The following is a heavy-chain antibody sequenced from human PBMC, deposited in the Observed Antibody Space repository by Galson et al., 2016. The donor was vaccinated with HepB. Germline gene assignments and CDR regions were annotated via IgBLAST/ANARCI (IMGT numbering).Heavy chain of an antibody. CDR2: ISVYNGNT. D-gene: IGHD3-22*01. V-gene: IGHV1-18*01. J-gene: IGHJ4*02. CDR3: ARRSSTYYYDNSGYYPFGY. Sequence: SVKVSCKASGYSFVNFGVSWVRQAPGQGLEWMGWISVYNGNTNYAQKFQGRVTMTTDTSTSTAYMELRSLTSDDTAVYYCARRSSTYYYDNSGYYPFGYWGQGTLVTVSS. CDR1: GYSFVNFG.